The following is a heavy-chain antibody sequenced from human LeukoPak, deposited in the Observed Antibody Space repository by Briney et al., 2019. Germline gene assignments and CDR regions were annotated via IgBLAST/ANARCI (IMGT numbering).Heavy chain of an antibody. V-gene: IGHV4-61*02. Sequence: PSETLSLTCTVSGGSISSGSYYWSWIRQPGGKGLEWIGRTYTSGSTNYNPSLKSRITISVDTSKNQFSLKLSSVTAADTAVYYCARAKSEWLLYGMDVWGQGTTVTVSS. D-gene: IGHD3-3*01. CDR1: GGSISSGSYY. J-gene: IGHJ6*02. CDR3: ARAKSEWLLYGMDV. CDR2: TYTSGST.